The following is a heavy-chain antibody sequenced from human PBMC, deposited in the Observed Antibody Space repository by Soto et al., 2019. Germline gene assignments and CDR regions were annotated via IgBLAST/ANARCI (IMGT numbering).Heavy chain of an antibody. CDR1: GGSFSGYH. CDR3: AGDPVWTTVVFDY. Sequence: SETLSLTCAVYGGSFSGYHWSWIRQPPGKGLEWIGEINHSGSTNYNPSLKSRVTISVDTSKNHFSLKLSSVTAADTAVYYCAGDPVWTTVVFDYWGQGTLVTVSS. D-gene: IGHD4-17*01. V-gene: IGHV4-34*01. J-gene: IGHJ4*02. CDR2: INHSGST.